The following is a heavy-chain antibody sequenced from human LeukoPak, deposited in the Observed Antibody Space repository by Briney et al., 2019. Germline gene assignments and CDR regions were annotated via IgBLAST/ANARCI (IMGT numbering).Heavy chain of an antibody. CDR2: ISAYNGNT. J-gene: IGHJ5*02. V-gene: IGHV1-18*01. CDR1: GYTFTSYG. Sequence: ASVKVSCKASGYTFTSYGISWVRQAPGQGLEWMGWISAYNGNTNYAQKLQGRVTMTTDTSTSTAYMELRSLRSDDTVVYYCARDLVVRGLRPNWFDPWGQGTLVTVSS. CDR3: ARDLVVRGLRPNWFDP. D-gene: IGHD3-10*01.